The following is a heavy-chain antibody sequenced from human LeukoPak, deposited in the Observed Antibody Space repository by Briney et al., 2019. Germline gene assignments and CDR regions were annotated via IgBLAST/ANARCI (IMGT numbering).Heavy chain of an antibody. D-gene: IGHD3-22*01. CDR1: GDSISSGFY. CDR3: AREGTRYFDSRGYL. Sequence: SETLSLTCTISGDSISSGFYWGWIRQAPGSGLEWIGSFYHRGSTYYNPSLKSRVTISVDTSKNQFSLKLNSVTAADTAVYYCAREGTRYFDSRGYLWGQGTLVTVSS. CDR2: FYHRGST. J-gene: IGHJ4*02. V-gene: IGHV4-38-2*02.